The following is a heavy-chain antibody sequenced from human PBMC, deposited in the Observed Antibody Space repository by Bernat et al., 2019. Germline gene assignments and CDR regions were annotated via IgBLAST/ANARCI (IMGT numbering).Heavy chain of an antibody. Sequence: QVQLVQSGAEVKKPGASVKVSCKASGYTFTSYGISWVRQAPGQGLEWMGGISAYNGNTNYAQKLQGRVTMTTDTSTSTAYMELRSLRSDDTAVYYCARDVGDPRFLGASLGAFDIWGQGTMVTVSS. CDR2: ISAYNGNT. J-gene: IGHJ3*02. V-gene: IGHV1-18*01. CDR1: GYTFTSYG. D-gene: IGHD2/OR15-2a*01. CDR3: ARDVGDPRFLGASLGAFDI.